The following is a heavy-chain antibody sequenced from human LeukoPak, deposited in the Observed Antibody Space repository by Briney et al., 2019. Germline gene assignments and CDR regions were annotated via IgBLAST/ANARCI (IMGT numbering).Heavy chain of an antibody. V-gene: IGHV3-23*01. CDR2: ISGGGRRT. CDR1: GFNFSRNA. Sequence: GGSLRLSCAASGFNFSRNAITWVRQAPGKGLKWVSAISGGGRRTYYADSVKGRFTISRDNSKNTLYLQMNSLRAEDTAVYYCAREGTRGRYYFDYWGQGTLVTVSS. D-gene: IGHD3-10*01. J-gene: IGHJ4*02. CDR3: AREGTRGRYYFDY.